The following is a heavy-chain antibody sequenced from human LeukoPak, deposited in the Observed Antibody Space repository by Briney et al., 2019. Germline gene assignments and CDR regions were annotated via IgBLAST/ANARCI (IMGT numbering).Heavy chain of an antibody. CDR3: ARGVSSYS. V-gene: IGHV3-7*01. D-gene: IGHD2-21*01. J-gene: IGHJ4*02. CDR2: IKQDGSEK. CDR1: GFTFSSYW. Sequence: GGSLRLSCAASGFTFSSYWVSWGRQAPGKGLEWVANIKQDGSEKYYVDSVKGRFTISRDNAKNSLYLQMNSLRAEDTAVYYCARGVSSYSWGQGTLVTVSS.